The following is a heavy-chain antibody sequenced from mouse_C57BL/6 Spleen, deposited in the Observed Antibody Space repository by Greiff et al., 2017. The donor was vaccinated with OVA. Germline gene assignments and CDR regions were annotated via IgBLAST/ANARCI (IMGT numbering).Heavy chain of an antibody. CDR3: ARSSNYGAWFAY. CDR2: INPNNGGT. Sequence: EVQRVESGPELVKPGASVKIPCKASGYTFTDYNMDWVKQSPGKSLEWIGDINPNNGGTIYNQKFKGKATLTVDKSSSTAYMELRSLTSEDTAVYYCARSSNYGAWFAYWGQGTLVTVSA. CDR1: GYTFTDYN. J-gene: IGHJ3*01. D-gene: IGHD2-5*01. V-gene: IGHV1-18*01.